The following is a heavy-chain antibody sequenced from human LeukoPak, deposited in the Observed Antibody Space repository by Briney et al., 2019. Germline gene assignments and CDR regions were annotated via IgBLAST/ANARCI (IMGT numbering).Heavy chain of an antibody. CDR3: AKGKTYYYDSSGYSDPLDY. D-gene: IGHD3-22*01. CDR1: GFTFSSYA. V-gene: IGHV3-23*01. Sequence: GGSLTLSCAASGFTFSSYAMSWVRQAPGKGLEWVSSISGSGGSTYYADSVKGRFTSSRDNSKNTLYLQMNSLRAEDTAVYYCAKGKTYYYDSSGYSDPLDYWGQGTLVTVSS. CDR2: ISGSGGST. J-gene: IGHJ4*02.